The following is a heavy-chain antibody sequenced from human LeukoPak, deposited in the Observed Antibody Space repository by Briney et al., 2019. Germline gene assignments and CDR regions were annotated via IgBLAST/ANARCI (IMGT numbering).Heavy chain of an antibody. CDR2: IYTSGST. V-gene: IGHV4-61*02. CDR1: GGSISSGSYY. J-gene: IGHJ4*02. Sequence: SQTLSLTCTVSGGSISSGSYYWSWIRQPAGKGLEWIGRIYTSGSTNYNPSLKSRFTISVDTSKNQFSLKLSSVTAADTAVYYCARDLIGPYYFDYWGQGTLVTVSS. CDR3: ARDLIGPYYFDY.